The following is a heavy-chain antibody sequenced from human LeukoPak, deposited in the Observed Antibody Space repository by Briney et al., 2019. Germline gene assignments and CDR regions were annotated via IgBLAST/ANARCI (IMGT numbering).Heavy chain of an antibody. CDR2: IYPDDSET. V-gene: IGHV5-51*01. Sequence: GESLKISCKGSGYSFSHYWIGWVRQMPGKGLEWMGLIYPDDSETRYSPSFQGQVTISADKSINTAYLEWSTLKASDTAMYYCARHRLEVDFFDYWGQGTVVIVSS. CDR1: GYSFSHYW. D-gene: IGHD2-15*01. CDR3: ARHRLEVDFFDY. J-gene: IGHJ4*02.